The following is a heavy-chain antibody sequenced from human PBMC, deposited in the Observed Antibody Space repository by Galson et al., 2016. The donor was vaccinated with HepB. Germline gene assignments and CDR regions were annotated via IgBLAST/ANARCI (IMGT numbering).Heavy chain of an antibody. Sequence: SLRLSCAASGVTFSLNALTWVRQAPGKGLEWASAISSRGITTFYSDSVKGRFTVSRDNSKNTLFLQMDSLRAEDTAIYYCAKDFGSTGYYQVFESWGQGTLVAVSS. J-gene: IGHJ4*02. CDR1: GVTFSLNA. CDR3: AKDFGSTGYYQVFES. D-gene: IGHD3-22*01. CDR2: ISSRGITT. V-gene: IGHV3-23*01.